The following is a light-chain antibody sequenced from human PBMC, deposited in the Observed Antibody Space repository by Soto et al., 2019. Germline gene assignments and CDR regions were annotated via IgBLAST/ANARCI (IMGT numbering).Light chain of an antibody. CDR3: QSYDSSLSGWV. Sequence: QPVLTQPPSVSGAPGQRVTISCTGSSSNIGAAYDVHWYHQLPGTAPKLLIYGNSNRPSGVPDRFSGSKSGTSASLAITGLQAEDEADYYCQSYDSSLSGWVFGGGTKLTVL. V-gene: IGLV1-40*01. CDR2: GNS. CDR1: SSNIGAAYD. J-gene: IGLJ2*01.